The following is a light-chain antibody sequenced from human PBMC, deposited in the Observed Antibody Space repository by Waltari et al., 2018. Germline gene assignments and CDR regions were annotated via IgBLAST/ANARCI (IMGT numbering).Light chain of an antibody. Sequence: SYVLTQPPSVSVAPGETATITFGGASPGMRPVHWYQQRAGQAPRLVISYNTVRPSGIPERFSGSTSGTTSTLTISRVEAGDEADYYCQVWDRSRDHVFGAGTKVTVL. CDR1: SPGMRP. J-gene: IGLJ1*01. V-gene: IGLV3-21*04. CDR2: YNT. CDR3: QVWDRSRDHV.